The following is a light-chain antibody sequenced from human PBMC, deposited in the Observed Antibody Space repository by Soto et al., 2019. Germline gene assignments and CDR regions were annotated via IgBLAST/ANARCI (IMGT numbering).Light chain of an antibody. Sequence: QSALTQPASVSGSPGHSITIPCTGTSSDVGGYNYVSWYQQHPGKAPKLIIYEVTYRPSGVSNRFSGSKSGNTASLTISGLQGEDEADYYCSSYTNTFTYVFGSGTKLT. J-gene: IGLJ1*01. CDR1: SSDVGGYNY. CDR3: SSYTNTFTYV. CDR2: EVT. V-gene: IGLV2-14*01.